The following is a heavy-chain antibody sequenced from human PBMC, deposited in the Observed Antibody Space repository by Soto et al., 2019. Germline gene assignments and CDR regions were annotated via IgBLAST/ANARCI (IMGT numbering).Heavy chain of an antibody. Sequence: PSETLSLTCAVYGGSFSGYYWSWIRQPPGKGLEWIGEINHSGSTNYNPSLKSRVTISVDTSKNQFSLKLSSVTAADTAVYYCARGPCGYSGLRGRYYFDYWGQGTLVTVSS. V-gene: IGHV4-34*01. CDR1: GGSFSGYY. D-gene: IGHD5-12*01. CDR3: ARGPCGYSGLRGRYYFDY. J-gene: IGHJ4*02. CDR2: INHSGST.